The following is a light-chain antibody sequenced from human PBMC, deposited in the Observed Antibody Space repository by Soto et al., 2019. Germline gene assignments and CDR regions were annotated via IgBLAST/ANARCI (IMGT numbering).Light chain of an antibody. Sequence: DIQMTQSPSSLSASVGDRVTITCRASQSISTYLNWYQQKSGNAPKLLIYDVSTLQTGVPSRFSGSGSGTDFTLTISSLQPEDFATYYFQQSYISPRPVGQGTKVDIX. CDR1: QSISTY. CDR2: DVS. J-gene: IGKJ1*01. CDR3: QQSYISPRP. V-gene: IGKV1-39*01.